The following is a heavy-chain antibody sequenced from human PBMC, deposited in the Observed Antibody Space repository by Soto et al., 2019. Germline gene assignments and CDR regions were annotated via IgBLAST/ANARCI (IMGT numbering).Heavy chain of an antibody. D-gene: IGHD7-27*01. Sequence: SETLSLTCTVSGGSISSYYWSWIRQPPGKGLEWIGYIYYSGSTNYNPSLKSRVTISVDTSKNQFSLKLSSVTAADTAVYYCARHSLGPEGYFDYWGQGTLVTVSS. J-gene: IGHJ4*02. CDR3: ARHSLGPEGYFDY. V-gene: IGHV4-59*08. CDR2: IYYSGST. CDR1: GGSISSYY.